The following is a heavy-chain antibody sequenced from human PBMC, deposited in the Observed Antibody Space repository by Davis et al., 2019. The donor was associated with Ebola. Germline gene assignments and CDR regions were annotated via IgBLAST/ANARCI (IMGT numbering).Heavy chain of an antibody. J-gene: IGHJ4*02. D-gene: IGHD6-13*01. CDR1: GGTFSSYA. V-gene: IGHV1-69*13. Sequence: SVKVSCQASGGTFSSYAISWVRQTPGQGLEWMGGIIPIFGTSNYAQKFQGRVTITADESTSTAYMELSSLRSEDTAVYYCARGTYSSSWYARFDYWGQGTLVTVSS. CDR2: IIPIFGTS. CDR3: ARGTYSSSWYARFDY.